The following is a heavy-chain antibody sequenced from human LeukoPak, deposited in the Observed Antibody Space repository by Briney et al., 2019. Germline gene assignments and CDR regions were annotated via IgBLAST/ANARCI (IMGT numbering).Heavy chain of an antibody. CDR2: ISSSSSYI. CDR1: GFTFSSYS. Sequence: GGSLRLSCAASGFTFSSYSMNWVRQAPGKGLEWVSSISSSSSYIYYADSVKGRFTISRDNAKNSLYLQMNSLRAEDTAVYYCARAPPGGRDGYNLYWGQGTLVTVSS. CDR3: ARAPPGGRDGYNLY. D-gene: IGHD5-24*01. V-gene: IGHV3-21*01. J-gene: IGHJ4*02.